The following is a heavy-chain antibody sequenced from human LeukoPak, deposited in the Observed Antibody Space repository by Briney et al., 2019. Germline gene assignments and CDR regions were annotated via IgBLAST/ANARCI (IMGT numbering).Heavy chain of an antibody. J-gene: IGHJ4*02. CDR3: ASTYSRGWSKPFDH. CDR1: GFTFSNYT. Sequence: PGGSLRLSCAASGFTFSNYTMHWVRQAPGKGLEWVAVTSYDGSNIYYADSVKGRFTISRDNSKNTLYLQMNSLRAGDTAVYYCASTYSRGWSKPFDHWGQGTLVTVSS. D-gene: IGHD6-19*01. V-gene: IGHV3-30*01. CDR2: TSYDGSNI.